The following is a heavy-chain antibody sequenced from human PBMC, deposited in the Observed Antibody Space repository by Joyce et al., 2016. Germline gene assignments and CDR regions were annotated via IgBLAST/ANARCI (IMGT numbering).Heavy chain of an antibody. D-gene: IGHD2-2*01. J-gene: IGHJ6*02. V-gene: IGHV1-3*01. CDR3: ARGGKTFCRYTTCYLATYGLDV. Sequence: QVQLVQSGAEVKKPGASVKVSCKASGYTFTDYGMHWVRPAPGQSLEWLGRVNAGDGTTKYSQNFQGRLAITRDTSATTVYMELSILTSEGTAVYYCARGGKTFCRYTTCYLATYGLDVWGQRTAVTVFS. CDR1: GYTFTDYG. CDR2: VNAGDGTT.